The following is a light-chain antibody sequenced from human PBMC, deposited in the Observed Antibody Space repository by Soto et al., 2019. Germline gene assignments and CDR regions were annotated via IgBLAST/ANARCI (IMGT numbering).Light chain of an antibody. V-gene: IGLV1-40*01. J-gene: IGLJ1*01. CDR1: NNIGSKS. CDR2: GNI. CDR3: QSYDSTLSARYV. Sequence: ELTQPPSVSVAPGQTARITCGGNNIGSKSVHWYQQRPGTAPKLLIFGNINRPSGVPDRFSGSKSGTSASLAITGLQAEDEGDYYCQSYDSTLSARYVFGTGTKLTVL.